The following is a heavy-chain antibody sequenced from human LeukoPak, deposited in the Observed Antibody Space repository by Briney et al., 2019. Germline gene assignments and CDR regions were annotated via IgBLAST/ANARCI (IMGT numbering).Heavy chain of an antibody. V-gene: IGHV4-34*01. D-gene: IGHD2-8*01. Sequence: SETLSLTCAVYGGSFSNYFWSWIRQTPGKGVEWIGEVYHSGSTDYNPSLMSRVSISIDTSKNHFSLKLRAVAAADTAVYFCGRGGAVNGFDIWGQGTRVTVSS. CDR2: VYHSGST. CDR3: GRGGAVNGFDI. CDR1: GGSFSNYF. J-gene: IGHJ3*02.